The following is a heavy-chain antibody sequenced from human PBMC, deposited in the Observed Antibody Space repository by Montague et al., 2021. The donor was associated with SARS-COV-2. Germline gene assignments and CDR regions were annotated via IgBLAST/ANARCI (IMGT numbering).Heavy chain of an antibody. Sequence: SETLSLTCAVYGGSFSGYYWSWIRQPLGKGLECTGAIYHSGCTNHNPPLKSRSTISVDTSKNQFSLRLSSVTAADTAVYYCASTSGVQYQLKTPSHFDYWGQGTLVTVSS. CDR2: IYHSGCT. CDR3: ASTSGVQYQLKTPSHFDY. V-gene: IGHV4-34*04. CDR1: GGSFSGYY. D-gene: IGHD2-2*01. J-gene: IGHJ4*02.